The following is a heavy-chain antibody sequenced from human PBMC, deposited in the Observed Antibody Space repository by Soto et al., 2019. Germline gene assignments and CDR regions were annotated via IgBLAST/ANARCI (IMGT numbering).Heavy chain of an antibody. J-gene: IGHJ5*02. D-gene: IGHD2-2*01. CDR1: GGSISGYY. Sequence: SETLSLTCTVSGGSISGYYWSWIRQPPGKGLEWIGYIYYSGSTNYNPSLKSRVTISVDTSKNQFSLKLSSVTAADTAVYYCARHTDIVVVPAAPGFDPWGQGTLVTVSS. V-gene: IGHV4-59*08. CDR3: ARHTDIVVVPAAPGFDP. CDR2: IYYSGST.